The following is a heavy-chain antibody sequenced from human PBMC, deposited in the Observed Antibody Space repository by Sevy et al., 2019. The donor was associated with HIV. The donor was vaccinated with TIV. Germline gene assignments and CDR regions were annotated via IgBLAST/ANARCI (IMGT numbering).Heavy chain of an antibody. CDR2: IYYSGST. Sequence: SETLSLTCTVSGGSISSSSYYWGWIRQPPGKGLEWIGSIYYSGSTYYNPSLKSRGTISVDTSKNQFSLKLSSVTAADTAVYYCARTLTSLDYMDVWGKGTTVTVSS. D-gene: IGHD3-16*01. J-gene: IGHJ6*03. CDR3: ARTLTSLDYMDV. V-gene: IGHV4-39*01. CDR1: GGSISSSSYY.